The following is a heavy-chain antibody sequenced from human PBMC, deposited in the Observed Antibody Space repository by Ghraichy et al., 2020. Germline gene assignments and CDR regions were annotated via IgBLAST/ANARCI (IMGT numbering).Heavy chain of an antibody. Sequence: ASVKVSCKVSGYTLTELSMHWVRQAPGKGLEWMGGFDPEDGETIYAQKFQGRVTMTEDTSTDTAYMELSSLRSEDTAVYYCATRRRGFRGYCSSTSCYSYWGQGTLVTVSS. CDR3: ATRRRGFRGYCSSTSCYSY. D-gene: IGHD2-2*02. CDR1: GYTLTELS. J-gene: IGHJ4*02. V-gene: IGHV1-24*01. CDR2: FDPEDGET.